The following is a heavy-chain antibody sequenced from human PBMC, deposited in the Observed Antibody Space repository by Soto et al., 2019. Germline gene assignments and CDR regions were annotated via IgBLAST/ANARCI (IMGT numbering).Heavy chain of an antibody. CDR3: ARVKWDQLYYFDS. D-gene: IGHD1-26*01. CDR1: GGAISGYY. J-gene: IGHJ4*02. V-gene: IGHV4-59*01. CDR2: IYYSVNP. Sequence: SETLSLTCTVSGGAISGYYWIWIRHPPGKGLEWIGYIYYSVNPDYNPSLKSRVSISVDTSKNQFSLKLSSVTAADTAVYYCARVKWDQLYYFDSWGQGTLVTVSS.